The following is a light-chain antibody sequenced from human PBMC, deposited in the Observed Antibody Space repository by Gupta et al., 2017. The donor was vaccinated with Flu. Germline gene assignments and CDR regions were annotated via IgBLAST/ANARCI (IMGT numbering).Light chain of an antibody. Sequence: QSALAHPASVSGSPGQSISISCTETGSDIGTYNRITWYQKHPDKAPKPIIFDDYKRPPGVANRFSGAKSGTTASLTISGLQAEDEADYYCSSYAGSTTDVMFGGGTKVTVL. J-gene: IGLJ3*02. V-gene: IGLV2-23*01. CDR3: SSYAGSTTDVM. CDR2: DDY. CDR1: GSDIGTYNR.